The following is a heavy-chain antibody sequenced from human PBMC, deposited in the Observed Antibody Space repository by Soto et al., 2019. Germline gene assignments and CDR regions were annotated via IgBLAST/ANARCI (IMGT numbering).Heavy chain of an antibody. D-gene: IGHD6-19*01. V-gene: IGHV3-23*01. CDR2: MSGTGGST. J-gene: IGHJ4*02. CDR1: GFTFSSYA. Sequence: GGSLRLSCAASGFTFSSYAMNWVRQAPGKGLEWVSAMSGTGGSTYYADSVKGRFTISRDNSKNTLYLQMNSLRVEDTAVFYCAEAGFSSGWSPSYFDYWGQGTLVTVSS. CDR3: AEAGFSSGWSPSYFDY.